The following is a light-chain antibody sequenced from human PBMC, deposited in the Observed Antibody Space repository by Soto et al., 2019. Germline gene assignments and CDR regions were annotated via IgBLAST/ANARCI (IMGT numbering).Light chain of an antibody. J-gene: IGKJ1*01. V-gene: IGKV3-15*01. Sequence: EIVMTQSPATLSLSPGERAALSCRASQSVSSNLAWYQQKPGQAPRLLIYGASTRATGIPARFSGSESGTEFTLTISSLQSDDFATYYCQQYNSYSWTFGQGTKVDIK. CDR1: QSVSSN. CDR2: GAS. CDR3: QQYNSYSWT.